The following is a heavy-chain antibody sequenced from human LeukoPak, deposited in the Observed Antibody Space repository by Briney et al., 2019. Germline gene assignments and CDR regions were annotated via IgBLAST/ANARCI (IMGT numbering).Heavy chain of an antibody. J-gene: IGHJ5*02. D-gene: IGHD3-22*01. CDR2: ISSSGSTI. CDR3: ARDPGAYYYDSSRFSRFDP. V-gene: IGHV3-11*04. Sequence: PGGSLRLSCAASGFTFSDYYMSWIRQAPGKGLEWVSYISSSGSTIYYADSVKGRFTISRDNAKNSLYLQMNSLRAEDTAVYYCARDPGAYYYDSSRFSRFDPWGQGTLVTVSS. CDR1: GFTFSDYY.